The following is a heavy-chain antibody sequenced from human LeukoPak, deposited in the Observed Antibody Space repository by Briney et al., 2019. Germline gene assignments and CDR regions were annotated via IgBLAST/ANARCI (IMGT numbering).Heavy chain of an antibody. Sequence: ASVKVPCKASGYTFNDYYMHWVRQAPGQGLEWMGWIDPYSGGTNYAQKFQGRVTMTRDTSISTAYMEVSRLSSDDTADYYCARGNYYGSGPLFDAWGQGTLVTVSS. CDR1: GYTFNDYY. CDR3: ARGNYYGSGPLFDA. CDR2: IDPYSGGT. D-gene: IGHD3-10*01. V-gene: IGHV1-2*02. J-gene: IGHJ5*02.